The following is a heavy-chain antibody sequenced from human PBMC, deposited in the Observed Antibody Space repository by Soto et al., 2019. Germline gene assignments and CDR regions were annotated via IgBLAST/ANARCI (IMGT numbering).Heavy chain of an antibody. J-gene: IGHJ4*01. Sequence: SETLSLTCNVSGGSISSSNYYWAWIRQPPGKGLEWIANIYYSGSTNYNPSLESRVTISVDTSKNQFSLKLSSVTATDTAVYYCARDGNHYDTSGYYSVWGQGILVTVSS. V-gene: IGHV4-39*07. CDR2: IYYSGST. D-gene: IGHD3-22*01. CDR1: GGSISSSNYY. CDR3: ARDGNHYDTSGYYSV.